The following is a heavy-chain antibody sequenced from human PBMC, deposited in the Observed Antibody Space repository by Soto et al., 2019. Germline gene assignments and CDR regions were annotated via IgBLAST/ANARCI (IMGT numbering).Heavy chain of an antibody. CDR1: GGSISSYY. CDR3: ARASTVTRPGISTSGWFDP. Sequence: SETLSLTCTVSGGSISSYYWSWIRQPPGKGLEWIGYIYYSGSTNYNPSLKSRVTISVDTSKNQFSLKLSSVTAADTAVYYCARASTVTRPGISTSGWFDPWGQGTLVTVSS. CDR2: IYYSGST. D-gene: IGHD4-17*01. V-gene: IGHV4-59*01. J-gene: IGHJ5*02.